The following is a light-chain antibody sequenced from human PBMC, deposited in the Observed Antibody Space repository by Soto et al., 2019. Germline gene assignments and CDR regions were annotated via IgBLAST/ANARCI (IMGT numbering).Light chain of an antibody. V-gene: IGLV2-14*01. CDR3: SSYTSSSTLHYV. CDR1: SSDVGAYNY. Sequence: QSVLTQPASVSGSPGQSITISCSGTSSDVGAYNYVSWYQQHPGKAPKLMIYDVSNRPSGVSNRFSGSKSGNTASLTISGLQAEDEADYYCSSYTSSSTLHYVFGTGTKLTVL. J-gene: IGLJ1*01. CDR2: DVS.